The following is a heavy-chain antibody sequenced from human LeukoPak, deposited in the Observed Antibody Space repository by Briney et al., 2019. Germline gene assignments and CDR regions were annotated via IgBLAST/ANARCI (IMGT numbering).Heavy chain of an antibody. CDR2: IKQDGSEK. Sequence: HPGGSLRLSCAASGFTFSSYWMSWVRQAPGKGLEWVANIKQDGSEKYYVDSVKGRFTISRDNAKNSLYLQMNSLRAEDTAVYYCARDWFSGSYSFDYWGQGTLVTVSS. CDR1: GFTFSSYW. D-gene: IGHD1-26*01. J-gene: IGHJ4*02. CDR3: ARDWFSGSYSFDY. V-gene: IGHV3-7*01.